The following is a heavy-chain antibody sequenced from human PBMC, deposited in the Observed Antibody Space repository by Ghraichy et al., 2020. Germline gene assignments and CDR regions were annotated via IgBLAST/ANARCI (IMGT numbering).Heavy chain of an antibody. CDR3: ARDYGDYVPASRVYYYYYYGMDV. Sequence: ASVKVSCKASGYTFTSYGISWVRQAPGQGLEWMGWISAYNGNTNYAQKLQGRVTMTTDTSTSTAYMELRSLRSDDTAVYYCARDYGDYVPASRVYYYYYYGMDVWGQGTTVTVSS. D-gene: IGHD4-17*01. CDR2: ISAYNGNT. CDR1: GYTFTSYG. V-gene: IGHV1-18*04. J-gene: IGHJ6*02.